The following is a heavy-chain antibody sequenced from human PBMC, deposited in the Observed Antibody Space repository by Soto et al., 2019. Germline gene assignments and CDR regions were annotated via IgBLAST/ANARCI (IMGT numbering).Heavy chain of an antibody. J-gene: IGHJ4*02. CDR1: SFGFNNSW. Sequence: GGSMRLSCAASSFGFNNSWMNWVRQAPGKGLEWVGRIKSKNDGGTTDYAAPVQGRFTISRDDSKTTIYLQMNSLKTEDTAVYYCTSAGQYCTSTTCKAYWGQGTPVTVSS. D-gene: IGHD2-2*01. V-gene: IGHV3-15*07. CDR3: TSAGQYCTSTTCKAY. CDR2: IKSKNDGGTT.